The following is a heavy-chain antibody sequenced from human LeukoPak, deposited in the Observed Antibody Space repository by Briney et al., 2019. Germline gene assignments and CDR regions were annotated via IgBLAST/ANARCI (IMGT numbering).Heavy chain of an antibody. J-gene: IGHJ6*02. CDR1: GYTFTSYA. Sequence: ASVKVSCKASGYTFTSYAMHWVRQAPGQRLEWMGWINAGNGNTKYSQKFQGRVTITRDTSASTAYMELSSLRSEDTAVYYCARDLHPEIVPAAIADYYGMDVWGLGTTVTVSS. CDR3: ARDLHPEIVPAAIADYYGMDV. CDR2: INAGNGNT. D-gene: IGHD2-2*01. V-gene: IGHV1-3*01.